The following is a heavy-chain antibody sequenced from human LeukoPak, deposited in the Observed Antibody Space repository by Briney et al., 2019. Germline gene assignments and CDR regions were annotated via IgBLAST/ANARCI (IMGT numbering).Heavy chain of an antibody. D-gene: IGHD2-2*01. CDR2: INPKNGDT. CDR3: LRYCSSISCSS. V-gene: IGHV1-2*02. J-gene: IGHJ4*02. CDR1: GYTFTGYY. Sequence: GASVKVSCKASGYTFTGYYIHWVRQAPGQGLEWMGWINPKNGDTNYAQKFQGRVTMTRDTSISTAYAEARRLESDDTAVYYCLRYCSSISCSSWGQGTLVTVSS.